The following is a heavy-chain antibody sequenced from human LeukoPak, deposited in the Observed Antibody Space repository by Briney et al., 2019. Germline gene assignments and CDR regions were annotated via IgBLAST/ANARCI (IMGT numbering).Heavy chain of an antibody. CDR2: IKQDGSEE. J-gene: IGHJ4*02. CDR3: ARGVRGFCSVSSCYSDY. CDR1: GFTLRSHW. Sequence: PGGSLRLSCAASGFTLRSHWMSWVRQAPGKGLEWVANIKQDGSEEYYVDSVRGRFTISRDNAENSLYLQMNSLRAEDTAVYYCARGVRGFCSVSSCYSDYWGQGTLVTVSS. D-gene: IGHD2-15*01. V-gene: IGHV3-7*01.